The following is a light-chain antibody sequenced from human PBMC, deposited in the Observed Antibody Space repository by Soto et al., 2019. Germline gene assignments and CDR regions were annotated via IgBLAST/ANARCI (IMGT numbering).Light chain of an antibody. V-gene: IGLV1-47*02. Sequence: QSVLTQPPSASGTPGQRVTISCSGTRSNIGSNYVYWYQQLPGTAPKLLIYSNNQRPSGVPDRFSGSKSGTSASLAISGLRSEDEADYYCAAWDDSLSANWVFGGGTQLTV. CDR1: RSNIGSNY. J-gene: IGLJ3*02. CDR2: SNN. CDR3: AAWDDSLSANWV.